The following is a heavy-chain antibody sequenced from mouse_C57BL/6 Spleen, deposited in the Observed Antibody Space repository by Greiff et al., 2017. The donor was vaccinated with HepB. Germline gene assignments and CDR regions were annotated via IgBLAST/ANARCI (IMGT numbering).Heavy chain of an antibody. CDR3: ARKRQLGLDY. CDR1: GYTFTSYW. V-gene: IGHV1-69*01. Sequence: VQLQQPGAELVMPGASVKLSCKASGYTFTSYWMHWVKQRPGQGLEWIGEIDPSDSYTNYNQKFKGKSTLTVDKSSSTAYMQLSSLTSEDSAVYYCARKRQLGLDYWGQGTTLTVSS. D-gene: IGHD4-1*02. J-gene: IGHJ2*01. CDR2: IDPSDSYT.